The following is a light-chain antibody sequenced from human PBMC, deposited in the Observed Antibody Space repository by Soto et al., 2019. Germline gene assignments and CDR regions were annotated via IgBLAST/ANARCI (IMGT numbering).Light chain of an antibody. CDR1: QSVLYSPNNKNY. V-gene: IGKV4-1*01. CDR3: HQYASSPWT. Sequence: DIVMTQSPDSLALSLGERATINCKSSQSVLYSPNNKNYLAWYQQKPGQPPKLLLYWASMRESVVPDRFSGSASGTDFTLTISSLQAEDVAVYYCHQYASSPWTFGPGTKVEIK. CDR2: WAS. J-gene: IGKJ1*01.